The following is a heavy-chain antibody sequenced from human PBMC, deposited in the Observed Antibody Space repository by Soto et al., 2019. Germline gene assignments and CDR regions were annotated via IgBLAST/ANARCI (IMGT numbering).Heavy chain of an antibody. CDR2: IYYSGST. D-gene: IGHD2-15*01. CDR1: GGSISSYY. V-gene: IGHV4-59*01. CDR3: ARAGYRDWFDP. J-gene: IGHJ5*02. Sequence: TSETLSLTCTVAGGSISSYYWRWIRQPPGKGLEWIGYIYYSGSTNYNPSLKSRVTISVDTSKNQFSLKLSSVTAADTAVYYCARAGYRDWFDPWGQGTLVTSPQ.